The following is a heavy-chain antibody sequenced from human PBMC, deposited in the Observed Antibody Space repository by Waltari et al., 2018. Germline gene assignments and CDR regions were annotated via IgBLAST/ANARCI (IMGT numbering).Heavy chain of an antibody. CDR3: ARVEQIAAAGTFWFDP. CDR1: GGTFSSYA. CDR2: IILICGTA. J-gene: IGHJ5*02. D-gene: IGHD6-13*01. Sequence: QVQLVQSGAEVKKPGSSVKVSCKASGGTFSSYAISWVRQAPGQGLEWMGGIILICGTANYAKKFKGRVRSTTDEATSTAYMELRSLRSEDTAVYYCARVEQIAAAGTFWFDPWGQGTLVTVSS. V-gene: IGHV1-69*05.